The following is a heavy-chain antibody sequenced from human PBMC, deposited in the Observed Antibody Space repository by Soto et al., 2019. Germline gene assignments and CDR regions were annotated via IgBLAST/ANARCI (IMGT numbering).Heavy chain of an antibody. Sequence: EVQLLESGGGLVQPGGSLRLSCAASGFTFSNDAMSWVRQAPGKGLEWVSGISGSGGTTYYADSVKGRFTISRDNSKNTVYLQMNRLRAEDTAVYYCAEDPVGVWGQGTTVTVSS. CDR2: ISGSGGTT. V-gene: IGHV3-23*01. CDR3: AEDPVGV. CDR1: GFTFSNDA. J-gene: IGHJ6*02.